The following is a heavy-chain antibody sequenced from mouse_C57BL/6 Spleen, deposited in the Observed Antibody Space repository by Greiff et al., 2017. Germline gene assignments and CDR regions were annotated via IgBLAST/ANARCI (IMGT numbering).Heavy chain of an antibody. Sequence: VQLQQPGAELVKPGASVKVSCKASGYTFTSYWMHWVKQRPGQGLEWIGRIHPSDSDTNYNQKFKGKATLTVDKSSSTAYMQLSSLTSEDSAVYYCAIPSFYYYGSSYAMDYWGQGTSVTVSS. CDR1: GYTFTSYW. J-gene: IGHJ4*01. D-gene: IGHD1-1*01. CDR2: IHPSDSDT. V-gene: IGHV1-74*01. CDR3: AIPSFYYYGSSYAMDY.